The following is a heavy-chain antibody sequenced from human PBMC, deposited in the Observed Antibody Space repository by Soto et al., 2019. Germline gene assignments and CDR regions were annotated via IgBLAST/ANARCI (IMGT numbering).Heavy chain of an antibody. J-gene: IGHJ4*02. CDR2: IKSKTDGGSI. CDR3: TTDGIIMVRGVAYLFFHY. CDR1: GFPFTNAW. D-gene: IGHD3-10*01. Sequence: GGSLRLSCAASGFPFTNAWINWVRQAPGKRLEWVGRIKSKTDGGSIDYAAPVKGRFTISRDDSKNTLYLQMNSLKTEDTAVYYCTTDGIIMVRGVAYLFFHYWGQGTLVTVSS. V-gene: IGHV3-15*07.